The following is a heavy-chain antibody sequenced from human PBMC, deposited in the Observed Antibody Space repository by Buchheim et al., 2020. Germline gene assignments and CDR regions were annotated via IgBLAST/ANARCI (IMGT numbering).Heavy chain of an antibody. J-gene: IGHJ4*02. CDR2: ISYDGSNK. V-gene: IGHV3-30*04. CDR3: ARDIFGSIAARPDMDY. CDR1: GFTFSSYA. D-gene: IGHD6-6*01. Sequence: QVQLVESGGGVVQPGRSLRLSCAASGFTFSSYAMHWVRQAPGKGLEWVAVISYDGSNKYYADSVKGRFTISRDNSKNTLYLQMNSLRAEDTAVYYCARDIFGSIAARPDMDYWGQGTL.